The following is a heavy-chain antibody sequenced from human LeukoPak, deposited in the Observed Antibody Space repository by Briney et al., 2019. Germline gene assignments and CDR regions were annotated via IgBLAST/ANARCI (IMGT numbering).Heavy chain of an antibody. Sequence: GGSLRLSCAASGVTFSSYGMHWGRQAPGKGLEWVAVIWYDGSNKYYADSVKGRFTISRDNSKNTLYLQMNSLRAEDTAVYYCARDHRLWFGELLYWGQGTLVTVSS. J-gene: IGHJ4*02. CDR1: GVTFSSYG. D-gene: IGHD3-10*01. V-gene: IGHV3-33*01. CDR3: ARDHRLWFGELLY. CDR2: IWYDGSNK.